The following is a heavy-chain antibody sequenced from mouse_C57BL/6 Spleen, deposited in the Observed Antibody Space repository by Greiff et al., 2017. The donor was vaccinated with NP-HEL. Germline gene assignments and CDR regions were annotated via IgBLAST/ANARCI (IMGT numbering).Heavy chain of an antibody. CDR2: IYPGDGDT. J-gene: IGHJ3*01. CDR3: ARPLYYGYGWFAY. V-gene: IGHV1-82*01. Sequence: QGRLKESGPELVKPGASVKISCKASGYAFSSSWMNWVKQRPGKGLEWIGRIYPGDGDTNYNGKFKGKATLTADKSSSTAYMQLSSLTSEDSAVYFCARPLYYGYGWFAYWGQGTLVTVSA. D-gene: IGHD2-2*01. CDR1: GYAFSSSW.